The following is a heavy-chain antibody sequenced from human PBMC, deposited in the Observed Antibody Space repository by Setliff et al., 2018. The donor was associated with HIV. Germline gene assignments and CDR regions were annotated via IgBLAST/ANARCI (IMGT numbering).Heavy chain of an antibody. V-gene: IGHV4-34*01. Sequence: SETLSLTCAVYGGSFSGYYWSWVRQRPGKGLEWIGEFNHSGSTNYNPSLKSRVTISVDTSKNQFSLKLSSVTAADTAVYYCARRRWELLKRGAAFDIWGQGTMVTVAS. CDR1: GGSFSGYY. J-gene: IGHJ3*02. CDR3: ARRRWELLKRGAAFDI. CDR2: FNHSGST. D-gene: IGHD1-26*01.